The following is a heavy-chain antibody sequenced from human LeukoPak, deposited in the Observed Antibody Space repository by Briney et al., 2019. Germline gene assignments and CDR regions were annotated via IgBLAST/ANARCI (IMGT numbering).Heavy chain of an antibody. D-gene: IGHD5-18*01. CDR3: ARDEYSYGPRL. Sequence: GGSLRLSCAASGFTVRSNYMSWVRQAPGKGLEWVSVIYSGGSTYYADSVKGRFTISRDNSKNTLYLQMNSLRAEDTAVYYCARDEYSYGPRLWGQGTLVTVSS. CDR1: GFTVRSNY. CDR2: IYSGGST. J-gene: IGHJ4*02. V-gene: IGHV3-66*01.